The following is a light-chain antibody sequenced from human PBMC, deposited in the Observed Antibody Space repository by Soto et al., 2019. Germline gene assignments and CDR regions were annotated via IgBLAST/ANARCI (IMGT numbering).Light chain of an antibody. Sequence: EIVLTQSPGTLYLSPGERATLSCRASQSVSRNYLAWYQQKPGQAPRLLIYDASSRATGVPDRFSGSGSGSDFTLAISLLEPEGVAVYYFQQYGSAPRTFGEGAKLEIK. V-gene: IGKV3-20*01. J-gene: IGKJ2*01. CDR1: QSVSRNY. CDR2: DAS. CDR3: QQYGSAPRT.